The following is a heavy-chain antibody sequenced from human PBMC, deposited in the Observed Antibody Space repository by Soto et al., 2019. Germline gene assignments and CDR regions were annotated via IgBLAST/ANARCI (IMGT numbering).Heavy chain of an antibody. J-gene: IGHJ4*02. V-gene: IGHV4-59*01. D-gene: IGHD2-21*01. Sequence: QVQLQESGPGLVKPSETLSLSCTVSGGSFSSYYWSWIRQPPGKGLEWIGYIYDSGSTNYNPSLKXXVXXSVDPSKNQFSLNLTSGTAADTAMYYCARGPPGAYIRHFDHWGQGTLVTVSS. CDR2: IYDSGST. CDR1: GGSFSSYY. CDR3: ARGPPGAYIRHFDH.